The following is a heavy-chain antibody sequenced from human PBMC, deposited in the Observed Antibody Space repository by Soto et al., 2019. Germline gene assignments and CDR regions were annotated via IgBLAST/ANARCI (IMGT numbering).Heavy chain of an antibody. Sequence: SETLSLTCTVSGRSVSSSSDSWGWVRESPGKGLEWIGTIYSSENTYYNPSLLSRVTISVDTSKNEFSLRLGSVTAADTAVYYCARLNGYCISTNCHGYYGMDVWGQGTTVT. D-gene: IGHD2-2*03. CDR2: IYSSENT. V-gene: IGHV4-39*01. CDR1: GRSVSSSSDS. J-gene: IGHJ6*02. CDR3: ARLNGYCISTNCHGYYGMDV.